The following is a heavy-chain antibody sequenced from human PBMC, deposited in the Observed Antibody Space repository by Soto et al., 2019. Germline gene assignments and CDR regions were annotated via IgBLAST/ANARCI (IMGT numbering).Heavy chain of an antibody. J-gene: IGHJ5*02. CDR3: ARDRGPSSGYYPYWFDP. V-gene: IGHV1-69*12. CDR2: IIPIFGTA. CDR1: GGTFSSYA. D-gene: IGHD3-22*01. Sequence: QVQLVQSGAEVKKPGSSVKVSCKASGGTFSSYAITWVRQAPGQGLEWMGGIIPIFGTANYAQTFQGRVTITADESTSTAYMERSSLRSEDTAVYYCARDRGPSSGYYPYWFDPWGQGTLVTVSS.